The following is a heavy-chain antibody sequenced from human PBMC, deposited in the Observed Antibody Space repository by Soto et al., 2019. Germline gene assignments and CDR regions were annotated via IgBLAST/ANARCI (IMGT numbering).Heavy chain of an antibody. J-gene: IGHJ4*02. CDR2: INAGNGNT. D-gene: IGHD3-9*01. Sequence: ASVKVSCKASGYTFTSYAMHWVRQAPGQRLEWMGWINAGNGNTEYSQKFQDRVTITRDNSNNTLYFQMNSLRAEDTAVYYCATLTKYDILTGFYPCWGQGTLVTVSS. CDR1: GYTFTSYA. CDR3: ATLTKYDILTGFYPC. V-gene: IGHV1-3*01.